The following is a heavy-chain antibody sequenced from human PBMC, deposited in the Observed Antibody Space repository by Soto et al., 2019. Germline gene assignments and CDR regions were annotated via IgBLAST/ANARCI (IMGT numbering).Heavy chain of an antibody. V-gene: IGHV3-48*02. CDR2: ISSSSSTI. CDR1: GFTFSSDS. J-gene: IGHJ6*02. CDR3: TATYYYYYGMDV. D-gene: IGHD1-26*01. Sequence: GWLRSACSSSGFTFSSDSMNWVRQAPGKGLEWVSYISSSSSTIYYADSVKGRFTISRDNAKNSLYLQMNSLRDEDTAVYYCTATYYYYYGMDVWGQGTTVTVSS.